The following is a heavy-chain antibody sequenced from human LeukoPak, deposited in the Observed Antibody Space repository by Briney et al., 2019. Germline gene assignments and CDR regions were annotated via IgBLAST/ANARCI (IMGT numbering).Heavy chain of an antibody. V-gene: IGHV3-33*06. CDR3: AKDSGSYLYYFDY. J-gene: IGHJ4*02. Sequence: PGGSLRLSCAASGFTFSSYGMHWVRQAPGKGLEWVAVIWYDGSNKYYADSVEGRFTISRDNSKNTLYLQMNSLRAEDTAVYYCAKDSGSYLYYFDYWGQGTLVTVSS. CDR2: IWYDGSNK. CDR1: GFTFSSYG. D-gene: IGHD1-26*01.